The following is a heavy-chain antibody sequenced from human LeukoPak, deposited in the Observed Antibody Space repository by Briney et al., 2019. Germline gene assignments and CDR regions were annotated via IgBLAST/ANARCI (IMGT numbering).Heavy chain of an antibody. Sequence: ASVKVSCKASGYTFTSYGISWVRQAPGQGLEWMGWMNPNSGNTGLAQKFQGRVTMTRTTSITTAYMELRSLRSEDTAVYYCARKINSGYVDDWFFDLWGRGTLVTVSS. CDR3: ARKINSGYVDDWFFDL. V-gene: IGHV1-8*02. CDR1: GYTFTSYG. D-gene: IGHD5-12*01. J-gene: IGHJ2*01. CDR2: MNPNSGNT.